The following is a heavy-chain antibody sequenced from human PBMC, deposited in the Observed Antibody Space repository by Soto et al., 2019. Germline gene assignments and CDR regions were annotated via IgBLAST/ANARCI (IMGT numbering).Heavy chain of an antibody. CDR1: TDSSSFTNSY. V-gene: IGHV4-39*01. CDR2: SSYNGGT. Sequence: SETLSLTCTVSTDSSSFTNSYWGWIRQPPGKGLQWIGSSSYNGGTFYNPSLKGRVVISFDTSKKQSSLQVTSVTAADTAVYFCARHRLEVVWRGFDFWGQGSQVTVSS. CDR3: ARHRLEVVWRGFDF. J-gene: IGHJ4*02. D-gene: IGHD3-10*01.